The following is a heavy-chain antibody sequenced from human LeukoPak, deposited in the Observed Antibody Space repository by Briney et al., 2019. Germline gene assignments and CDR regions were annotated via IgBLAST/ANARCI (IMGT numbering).Heavy chain of an antibody. CDR3: ARHVPYYDFWSGYPSHFDY. V-gene: IGHV4-39*01. CDR2: IYYSGSI. CDR1: GGSISSSSYY. D-gene: IGHD3-3*01. J-gene: IGHJ4*02. Sequence: PSETLSLTCTVSGGSISSSSYYWGWIRQPPGKGLEWIGSIYYSGSIYYNPSLKSRVTISVDTSKNQFSLKLSSVTAADTAVYYCARHVPYYDFWSGYPSHFDYWGQGTLVTVSS.